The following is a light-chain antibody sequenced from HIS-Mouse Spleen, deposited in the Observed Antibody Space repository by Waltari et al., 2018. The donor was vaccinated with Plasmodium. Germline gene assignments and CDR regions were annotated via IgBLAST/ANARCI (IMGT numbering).Light chain of an antibody. J-gene: IGLJ2*01. CDR1: NLGDKY. Sequence: SYELTQPPSVSVSPGKTASITFAGNNLGDKYACWYQQKPGQSPVLVIYQDSKLPSGIPERFSGSNSGNTATLTISGTQAMDEADYYCQAWDSSTAWVFGGGTKLTVL. CDR3: QAWDSSTAWV. CDR2: QDS. V-gene: IGLV3-1*01.